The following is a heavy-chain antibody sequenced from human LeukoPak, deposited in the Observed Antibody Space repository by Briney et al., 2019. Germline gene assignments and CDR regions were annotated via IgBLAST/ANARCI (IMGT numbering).Heavy chain of an antibody. CDR3: ARRWGNWFDP. D-gene: IGHD7-27*01. J-gene: IGHJ5*02. CDR1: GGSISSSSYY. V-gene: IGHV4-39*01. Sequence: SETLSLTCTVSGGSISSSSYYWGWIRQPPGKGLEWIGSIYYSGNTYYNPSLKSRVTISVDTSKNQFSLKLSSVTAADTAVYYCARRWGNWFDPWGQGTLVTASS. CDR2: IYYSGNT.